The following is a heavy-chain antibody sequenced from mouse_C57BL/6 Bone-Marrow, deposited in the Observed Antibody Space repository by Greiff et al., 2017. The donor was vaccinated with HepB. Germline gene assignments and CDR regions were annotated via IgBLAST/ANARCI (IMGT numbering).Heavy chain of an antibody. CDR1: GYTFTSYW. CDR2: IHPNSGST. CDR3: ARGGLYDDYDVRFAY. D-gene: IGHD2-4*01. V-gene: IGHV1-64*01. Sequence: VQLQQPGAELVKPGASVKLSCKASGYTFTSYWMHWVKQRPGQGLEWIGMIHPNSGSTNYNEKFKSKATLTVDKSSSTAYMQLSSLTSEDSAVYYCARGGLYDDYDVRFAYWGQGTRVTVSA. J-gene: IGHJ3*01.